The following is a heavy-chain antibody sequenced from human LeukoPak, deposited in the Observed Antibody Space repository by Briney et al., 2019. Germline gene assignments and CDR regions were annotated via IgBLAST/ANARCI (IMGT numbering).Heavy chain of an antibody. CDR1: GGTFSSYA. V-gene: IGHV1-69*05. D-gene: IGHD4-11*01. J-gene: IGHJ4*02. CDR3: ARAGSNYTAPDY. Sequence: GSSVKFSCKASGGTFSSYAISWVRQAPGQGLEWMGGIIPIFGTANYAQKFQGRVTITTDEPTSTAYMELSSLRSEDTAVYSCARAGSNYTAPDYWGQGTLVTVSS. CDR2: IIPIFGTA.